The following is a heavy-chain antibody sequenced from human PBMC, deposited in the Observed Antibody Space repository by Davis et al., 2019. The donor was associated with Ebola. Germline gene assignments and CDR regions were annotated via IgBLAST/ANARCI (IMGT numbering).Heavy chain of an antibody. CDR3: AKTTDIVVVPAAMGYYYGMDV. Sequence: GGSLRLSCAASGFTFSSYSMNWVRQAPGKGLEWVSSISSSSSYIYYADSVKGRFTISRDNAKNSLYLQMNSLRAEDTAVYYCAKTTDIVVVPAAMGYYYGMDVWGQGTTVTVSS. CDR1: GFTFSSYS. CDR2: ISSSSSYI. D-gene: IGHD2-2*01. J-gene: IGHJ6*02. V-gene: IGHV3-21*04.